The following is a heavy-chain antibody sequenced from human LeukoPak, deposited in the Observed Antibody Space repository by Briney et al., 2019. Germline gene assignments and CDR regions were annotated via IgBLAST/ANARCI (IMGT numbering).Heavy chain of an antibody. CDR3: ARERLSGYDPGYFDY. V-gene: IGHV4-30-2*01. J-gene: IGHJ4*02. CDR1: GGSISSGGYY. D-gene: IGHD5-12*01. Sequence: SETLSLTCTVSGGSISSGGYYWSWIRQPPGKGLEWIGYIYHSGSTYYNPSLKSRVTISVDRSKNQFSLKLSSVTAADTAVYYCARERLSGYDPGYFDYWGQGTLVTVSS. CDR2: IYHSGST.